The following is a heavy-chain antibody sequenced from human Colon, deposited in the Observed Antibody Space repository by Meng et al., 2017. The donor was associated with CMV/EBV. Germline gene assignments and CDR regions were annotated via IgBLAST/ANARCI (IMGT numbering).Heavy chain of an antibody. J-gene: IGHJ4*02. D-gene: IGHD3-16*01. CDR3: ARRVGSGKYYFDY. Sequence: AFYSECLSGYSCSCVRQPPGRGPEWIGEINHSARTNYNPSLKSRVTMSVDSFRNQCSLKLNSVTAADTAVYFCARRVGSGKYYFDYWSQGSLVTVSS. CDR2: INHSART. V-gene: IGHV4-34*01. CDR1: SECLSGYS.